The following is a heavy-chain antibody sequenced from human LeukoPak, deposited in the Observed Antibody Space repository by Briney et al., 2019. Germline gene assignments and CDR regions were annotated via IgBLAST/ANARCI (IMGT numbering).Heavy chain of an antibody. Sequence: GGSLRLSCAASGFTFSSYATSWVRQAPGKGLEWVSAISGSGGSTYYADSVKGRFTISRDNSKNTLYLQMNSLRAEDTAVYYCMKAGYCSGGSCYNWFDPWGQGTLVTVSS. CDR2: ISGSGGST. CDR1: GFTFSSYA. V-gene: IGHV3-23*01. D-gene: IGHD2-15*01. CDR3: MKAGYCSGGSCYNWFDP. J-gene: IGHJ5*02.